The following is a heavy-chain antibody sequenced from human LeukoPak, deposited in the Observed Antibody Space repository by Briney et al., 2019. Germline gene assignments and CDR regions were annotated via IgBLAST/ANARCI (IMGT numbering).Heavy chain of an antibody. CDR1: GFNFRRHG. Sequence: GGSLRLSCAASGFNFRRHGMHWVRQAPGKGLEWVAVISYDGSNKYYADSVKGRFTISRDNSKNTLYLQMNSLRAEDTAVYYCARDPENSGYDGEYYFDYWGQGTLVTVSA. V-gene: IGHV3-30*19. D-gene: IGHD5-12*01. CDR3: ARDPENSGYDGEYYFDY. CDR2: ISYDGSNK. J-gene: IGHJ4*02.